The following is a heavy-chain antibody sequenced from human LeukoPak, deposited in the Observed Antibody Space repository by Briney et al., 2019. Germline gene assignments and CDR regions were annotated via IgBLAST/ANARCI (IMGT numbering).Heavy chain of an antibody. CDR1: GFTLSTNY. D-gene: IGHD6-19*01. V-gene: IGHV3-66*01. CDR3: GGQWLVQKGDSSDY. J-gene: IGHJ4*02. CDR2: IYSGDNT. Sequence: GGSLRLSCAASGFTLSTNYMGWVRQAPGKGLEGVAVIYSGDNTYYADSVKGRVTISRDNSKNTLYLQMNSLRAADTAVYYRGGQWLVQKGDSSDYWGQGTLVTVSS.